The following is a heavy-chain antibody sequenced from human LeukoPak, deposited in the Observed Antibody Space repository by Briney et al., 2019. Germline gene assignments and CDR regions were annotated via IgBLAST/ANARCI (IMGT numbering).Heavy chain of an antibody. D-gene: IGHD1-1*01. CDR1: GASISSYF. J-gene: IGHJ5*02. CDR2: SGST. CDR3: ARDTNWFDP. V-gene: IGHV4-59*01. Sequence: PSETLSLTCTVSGASISSYFWTWIRQPPGKGLEWIGYSGSTNYNPSLKSRVTMSVDTSKNQFSLRLTSVTAADTAMYYCARDTNWFDPWGPGTLVTVSS.